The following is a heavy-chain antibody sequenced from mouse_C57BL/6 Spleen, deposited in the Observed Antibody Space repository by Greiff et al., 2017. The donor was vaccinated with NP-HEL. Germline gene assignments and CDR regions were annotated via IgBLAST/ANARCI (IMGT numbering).Heavy chain of an antibody. CDR2: IYPRDGST. CDR3: ARSGGSSYWYFDV. J-gene: IGHJ1*03. V-gene: IGHV1-85*01. CDR1: GYTFTSYD. Sequence: QVQLKQSGPELVKPGASVKLSCKASGYTFTSYDINWVKQRPGQGLEWIGWIYPRDGSTKYNEKFKGKATLTVDTSSSTAYMELHSLTSEDSAVYFCARSGGSSYWYFDVWGTGTTVTVSS. D-gene: IGHD1-1*01.